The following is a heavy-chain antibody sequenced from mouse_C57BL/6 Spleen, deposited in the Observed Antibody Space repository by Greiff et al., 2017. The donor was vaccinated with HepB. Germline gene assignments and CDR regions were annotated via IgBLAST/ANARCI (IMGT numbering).Heavy chain of an antibody. CDR1: GYTFTDYE. V-gene: IGHV1-15*01. D-gene: IGHD3-2*02. Sequence: QVQLQQSGAELVRPGASVTLSCKASGYTFTDYEMHWVKQTPVHGLEWIGAIDPETGGTAYNQKFKGKAILTADKSSSTAYMELRSLTSEDSAVYYCTRYSSGYEAWFAYGGQGTLVTVSA. CDR3: TRYSSGYEAWFAY. J-gene: IGHJ3*01. CDR2: IDPETGGT.